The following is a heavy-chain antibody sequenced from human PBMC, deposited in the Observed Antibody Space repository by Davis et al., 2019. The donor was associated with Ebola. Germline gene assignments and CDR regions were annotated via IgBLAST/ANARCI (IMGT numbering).Heavy chain of an antibody. J-gene: IGHJ6*03. CDR1: GFTFRSYV. V-gene: IGHV3-23*01. CDR3: AKVASSSYYYMDV. CDR2: ISGSGGST. Sequence: PGGSLRLSCAASGFTFRSYVMSWVRQSPGKGLECVSAISGSGGSTYYADSVKGRFTISRDNSKNTLYLHVNSLRAEDTAVYYCAKVASSSYYYMDVWGKGTTVTVSS.